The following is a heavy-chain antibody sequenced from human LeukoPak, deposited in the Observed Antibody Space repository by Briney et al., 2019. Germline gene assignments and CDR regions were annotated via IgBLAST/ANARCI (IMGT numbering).Heavy chain of an antibody. V-gene: IGHV4-4*02. CDR3: ATKYCTSTTCSWPRRTFFGF. Sequence: SGTLSLTCAVSGGSISSSNWWSWVRQPPGKGLEWIGEIYHSGSTNYNPSLKSRVTISLDTSKNQFSLQLNSVSAADTAVYFCATKYCTSTTCSWPRRTFFGFWGQGALVTVSS. J-gene: IGHJ4*02. CDR2: IYHSGST. CDR1: GGSISSSNW. D-gene: IGHD2-2*01.